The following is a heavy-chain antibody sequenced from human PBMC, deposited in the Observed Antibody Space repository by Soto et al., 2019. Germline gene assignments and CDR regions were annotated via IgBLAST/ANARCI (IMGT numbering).Heavy chain of an antibody. Sequence: QVQLVQSGAEVKKPGSSVKVSCKASGGTFSSYAISWVRQAPGQGLEWMGGISLIFGTANYAQKFQGRVTITADESTSTAYMELSSLRSEDTAVYYGASPSPTDIVVVPAAIRLDYWGQGTLVTVSS. V-gene: IGHV1-69*01. CDR1: GGTFSSYA. CDR2: ISLIFGTA. J-gene: IGHJ4*02. CDR3: ASPSPTDIVVVPAAIRLDY. D-gene: IGHD2-2*01.